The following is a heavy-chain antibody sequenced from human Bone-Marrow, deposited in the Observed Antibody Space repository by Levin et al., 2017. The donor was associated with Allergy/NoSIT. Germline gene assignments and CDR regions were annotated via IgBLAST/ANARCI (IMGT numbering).Heavy chain of an antibody. CDR1: GFTLSTYW. D-gene: IGHD6-19*01. Sequence: PGGSLRLSCAASGFTLSTYWMTWGRQAPGKGLEWVATINQDGSDKYYVASVRGRFTISRDNAKNSLYLEMNSLRAEDTAVYYCVRGAGAGDYWGQGTLVTVSS. V-gene: IGHV3-7*01. CDR2: INQDGSDK. J-gene: IGHJ4*02. CDR3: VRGAGAGDY.